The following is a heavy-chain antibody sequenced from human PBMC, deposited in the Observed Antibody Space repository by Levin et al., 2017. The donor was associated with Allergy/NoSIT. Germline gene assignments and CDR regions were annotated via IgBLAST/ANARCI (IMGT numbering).Heavy chain of an antibody. J-gene: IGHJ4*02. CDR2: ISWNSGSI. Sequence: QSGGSLRLSCAASGFTFDDYAMHWVRQAPGKGLEWVSGISWNSGSIGYADSVKGRFTISRDNAKNSLYLQMNSLRAEDTALYYCAKDKFYAGLYPNLLDYWGQGTLVTVSS. V-gene: IGHV3-9*01. CDR3: AKDKFYAGLYPNLLDY. D-gene: IGHD2/OR15-2a*01. CDR1: GFTFDDYA.